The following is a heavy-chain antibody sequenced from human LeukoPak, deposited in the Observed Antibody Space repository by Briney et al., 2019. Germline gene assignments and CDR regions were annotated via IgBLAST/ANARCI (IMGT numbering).Heavy chain of an antibody. CDR2: INPNSGGT. V-gene: IGHV1-2*02. CDR1: GYTFTGYY. Sequence: EASVKVSCKASGYTFTGYYMHWVRQAPGQGLEWMGWINPNSGGTNYAQKFQGRVTMTRDTSISTAYMELSRLRSDDTAVYYCARDMVRGVTSYYFDYWGQGTLVTVSS. D-gene: IGHD3-10*01. CDR3: ARDMVRGVTSYYFDY. J-gene: IGHJ4*02.